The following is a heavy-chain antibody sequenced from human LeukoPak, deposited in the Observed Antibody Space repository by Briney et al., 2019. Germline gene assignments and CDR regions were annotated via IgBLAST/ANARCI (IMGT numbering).Heavy chain of an antibody. V-gene: IGHV4-59*01. J-gene: IGHJ4*02. CDR3: ARGQTAAGEIWYFDY. D-gene: IGHD6-13*01. Sequence: SETVSLTCTVSGGSINGYFWSWIRQPPGKGLEWLGHVYFSGSTKYNPSLESRVAILIDTSKKQSSLKLGSVTAADTAVYYCARGQTAAGEIWYFDYWGQGSLLTVAS. CDR2: VYFSGST. CDR1: GGSINGYF.